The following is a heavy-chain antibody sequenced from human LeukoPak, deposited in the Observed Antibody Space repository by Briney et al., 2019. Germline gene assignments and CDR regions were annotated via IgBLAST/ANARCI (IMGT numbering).Heavy chain of an antibody. J-gene: IGHJ5*02. Sequence: SETLSLTCAVYGGSFSGYYWSWIRQPPGKGLEWIGEINHSGSTNYNPSLKSRVTISVDTSKNQFSPKLSSVTAADTAVYYCAREPRFLEWFGWFDPWGQGTLVTVSS. D-gene: IGHD3-3*01. CDR2: INHSGST. V-gene: IGHV4-34*01. CDR3: AREPRFLEWFGWFDP. CDR1: GGSFSGYY.